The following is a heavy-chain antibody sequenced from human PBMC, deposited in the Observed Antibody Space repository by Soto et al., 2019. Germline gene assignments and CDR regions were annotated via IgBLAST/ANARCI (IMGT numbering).Heavy chain of an antibody. Sequence: EVQLLESGGGLVQPGGSLRLSCVGSGFTFSTYVMNWVRQAPGGGLEWVSGLTGSGSSTFYADSVKGRFSVSRDNSKNTLFLQMNSLRVEDTAIYYCAKGGINMVRGGIITSWRSWGQGTRVSVSS. J-gene: IGHJ5*02. CDR3: AKGGINMVRGGIITSWRS. D-gene: IGHD3-10*01. CDR1: GFTFSTYV. CDR2: LTGSGSST. V-gene: IGHV3-23*01.